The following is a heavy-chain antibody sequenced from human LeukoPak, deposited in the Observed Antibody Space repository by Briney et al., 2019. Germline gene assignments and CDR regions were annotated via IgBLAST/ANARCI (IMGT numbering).Heavy chain of an antibody. J-gene: IGHJ6*03. CDR2: IKHDGSDK. D-gene: IGHD2-15*01. Sequence: GGSLRLSCAASGFTFSRHSMSWVRQAPGKGLEWVAKIKHDGSDKYYVDSVKGRFTISRDNTKNSLSLQMDSLRAEDTAVYYCARDCTGGSCHGYYYYYMDVWGKGTTVTVSS. V-gene: IGHV3-7*01. CDR1: GFTFSRHS. CDR3: ARDCTGGSCHGYYYYYMDV.